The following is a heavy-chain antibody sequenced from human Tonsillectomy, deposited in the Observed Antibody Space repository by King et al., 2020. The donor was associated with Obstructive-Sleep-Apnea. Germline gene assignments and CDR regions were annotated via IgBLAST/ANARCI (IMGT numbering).Heavy chain of an antibody. CDR2: VAYDGSNE. CDR3: AREVHGGFDY. V-gene: IGHV3-30*04. Sequence: VQLVESGGGVVQPGRSLRLSCAASGFTFSNFTIHWVRQAPGKGLEWVAIVAYDGSNESYADSVKGRFTIYRDNSKNTLYLQMNSLRPEDTAVYYCAREVHGGFDYWGQGTLVTVSS. J-gene: IGHJ4*02. D-gene: IGHD3-16*01. CDR1: GFTFSNFT.